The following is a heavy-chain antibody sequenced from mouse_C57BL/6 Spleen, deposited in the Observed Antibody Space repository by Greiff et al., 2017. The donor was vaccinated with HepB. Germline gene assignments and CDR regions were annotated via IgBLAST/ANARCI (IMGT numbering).Heavy chain of an antibody. CDR2: IYPGSGST. Sequence: VQLQQPGAELVKPGASVKMSCKASGYTFTSYWITWVKQRPGQGLEWIGDIYPGSGSTNYNEKFKSKATLTVDTSSSTAYMQLSSLTSEDSAVYYGARSGGYYDYAMDYWGQGTSVTVSS. D-gene: IGHD2-3*01. CDR3: ARSGGYYDYAMDY. J-gene: IGHJ4*01. V-gene: IGHV1-55*01. CDR1: GYTFTSYW.